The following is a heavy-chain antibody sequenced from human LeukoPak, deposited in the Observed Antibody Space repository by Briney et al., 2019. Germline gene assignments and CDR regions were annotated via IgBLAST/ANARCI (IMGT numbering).Heavy chain of an antibody. CDR2: ISGSGGST. V-gene: IGHV3-23*01. Sequence: GGSLRLSCAASGFTFSSDAMSWVRQAPGQGLEWVSAISGSGGSTYYADSVKGRFTISRDNSKNTLYLQMNSLRAEDTAVYYCAKSDFWSGYLHYFDYWGQGTLVTVSS. CDR1: GFTFSSDA. J-gene: IGHJ4*02. D-gene: IGHD3-3*01. CDR3: AKSDFWSGYLHYFDY.